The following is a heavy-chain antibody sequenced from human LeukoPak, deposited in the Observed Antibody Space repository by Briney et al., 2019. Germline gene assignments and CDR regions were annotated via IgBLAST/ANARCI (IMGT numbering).Heavy chain of an antibody. CDR3: ARGRMDFGSGSFDFDS. J-gene: IGHJ4*02. Sequence: KPSETLSLTCAVSGVSFSDYYWSCIRQPPGKGLEWIGDINYSGSTNYNPSLESRVTISADTSKNQFSLMLKSVTAADTAVYYCARGRMDFGSGSFDFDSWGQGTLVTVSS. V-gene: IGHV4-34*01. CDR2: INYSGST. D-gene: IGHD3-10*01. CDR1: GVSFSDYY.